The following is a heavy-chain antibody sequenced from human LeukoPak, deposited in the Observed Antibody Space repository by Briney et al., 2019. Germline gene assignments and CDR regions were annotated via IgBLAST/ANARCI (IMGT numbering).Heavy chain of an antibody. V-gene: IGHV1-18*01. CDR1: GYTFINYG. J-gene: IGHJ4*02. Sequence: ASVKVSCKASGYTFINYGISWVRQAPGQGLEWMGWISAYNGNTNYAHKLQGRVTMTTDTSTSTAYMEMRSLRSDDTAVYYCARNSFYYDSGGRLYQFDYWGQGTLVTVSS. CDR3: ARNSFYYDSGGRLYQFDY. D-gene: IGHD3-22*01. CDR2: ISAYNGNT.